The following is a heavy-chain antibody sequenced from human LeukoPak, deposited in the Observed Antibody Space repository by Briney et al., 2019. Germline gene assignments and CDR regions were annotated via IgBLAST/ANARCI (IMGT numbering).Heavy chain of an antibody. D-gene: IGHD3-3*01. CDR3: ARDLMRFLEWVN. V-gene: IGHV3-7*01. CDR2: IKQDGSDK. CDR1: GFTFSNYW. Sequence: GGSLRLSCAASGFTFSNYWMTWVRQAPGMGLEWVANIKQDGSDKYYVDSVKGRFNISRDNAKNSLYLQMNSLRAEDTAVYYCARDLMRFLEWVNWGQGTLVTVSS. J-gene: IGHJ4*02.